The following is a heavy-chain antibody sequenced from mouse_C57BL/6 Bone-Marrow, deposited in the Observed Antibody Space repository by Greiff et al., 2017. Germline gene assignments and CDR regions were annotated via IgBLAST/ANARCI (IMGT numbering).Heavy chain of an antibody. J-gene: IGHJ2*01. CDR2: IYPRSGNT. V-gene: IGHV1-81*01. Sequence: QVQLQQSGAELARPGASVKLSCKASGYTFTSYGISWVKQRTGQGLEWIGEIYPRSGNTYYNEKFKGKATLTADKSSSTAYMELRSLTSEESAVYFCAREMITQYYFDYWGQGTTLTVSS. D-gene: IGHD2-4*01. CDR1: GYTFTSYG. CDR3: AREMITQYYFDY.